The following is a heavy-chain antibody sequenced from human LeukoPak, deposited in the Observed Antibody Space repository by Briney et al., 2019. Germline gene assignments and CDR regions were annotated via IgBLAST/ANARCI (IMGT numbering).Heavy chain of an antibody. J-gene: IGHJ4*02. CDR1: GFTFSSYG. V-gene: IGHV3-33*06. CDR3: AKEEGSAWFLDY. CDR2: IWYDGSNK. D-gene: IGHD6-19*01. Sequence: GGSLRLSCAASGFTFSSYGMHWVRQAPGKGLEWVAVIWYDGSNKYYADSVKGRFTISRDNSKNTLYLQMNSLRAEDTAVYYCAKEEGSAWFLDYWGQGTLVTVSS.